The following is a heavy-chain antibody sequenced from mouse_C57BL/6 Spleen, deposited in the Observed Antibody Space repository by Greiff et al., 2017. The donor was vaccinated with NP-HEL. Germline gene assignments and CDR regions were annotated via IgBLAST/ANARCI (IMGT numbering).Heavy chain of an antibody. Sequence: QVQLQQPGAELVMPGASVKLSCKASGYTFTSYWMHWVKQRPGQGLEWIGEIDPSDSYTNYNQKFKGKSTLTVDKSSSTAYMQLSSLTSEDSAVYFCASNRAGGAMDYWGQGTSVTVSS. J-gene: IGHJ4*01. V-gene: IGHV1-69*01. CDR3: ASNRAGGAMDY. CDR1: GYTFTSYW. D-gene: IGHD3-3*01. CDR2: IDPSDSYT.